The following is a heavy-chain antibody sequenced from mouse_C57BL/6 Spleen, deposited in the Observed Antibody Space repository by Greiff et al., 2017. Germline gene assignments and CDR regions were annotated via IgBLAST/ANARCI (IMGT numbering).Heavy chain of an antibody. CDR2: INPNNGGT. Sequence: EVQLQQSGPELVKPGASVKISCKASGYTFTDYYMNWVKQSHGKSLEWIGDINPNNGGTSYNQKFKGKATLTVDKYSSTAYRELRSLTSEDSAVYYCARYYYGSSAWFAYWGQGTLVTVSA. V-gene: IGHV1-26*01. J-gene: IGHJ3*01. D-gene: IGHD1-1*01. CDR1: GYTFTDYY. CDR3: ARYYYGSSAWFAY.